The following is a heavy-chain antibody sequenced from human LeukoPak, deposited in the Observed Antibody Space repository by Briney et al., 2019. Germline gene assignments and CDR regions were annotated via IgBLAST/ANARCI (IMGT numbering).Heavy chain of an antibody. CDR2: IYYSGST. V-gene: IGHV4-59*08. Sequence: SETLSLTCAVYGGSFSGYYWSWIRQPPGKGLEWIGYIYYSGSTNYNPSLKSRVTISVDTSKNQFSLKLSSVTAADTAVYYCARRRDGDYVAYFDYWGQGTLVTVSS. CDR1: GGSFSGYY. CDR3: ARRRDGDYVAYFDY. D-gene: IGHD4-17*01. J-gene: IGHJ4*02.